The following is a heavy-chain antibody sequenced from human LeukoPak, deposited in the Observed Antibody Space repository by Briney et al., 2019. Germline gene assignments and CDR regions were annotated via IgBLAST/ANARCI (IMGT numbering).Heavy chain of an antibody. Sequence: GGSLRLSCAASGFTFSDYYMSWVRQAPGKGLEWVSYISSSGSTIYYADSVKGRFTISRDNAKNSLYLQMSSLRADDTAVYYCAKDNNGAAARIIPGAFDNWAQGTMVTVFS. J-gene: IGHJ3*02. CDR3: AKDNNGAAARIIPGAFDN. CDR1: GFTFSDYY. CDR2: ISSSGSTI. V-gene: IGHV3-11*04. D-gene: IGHD6-13*01.